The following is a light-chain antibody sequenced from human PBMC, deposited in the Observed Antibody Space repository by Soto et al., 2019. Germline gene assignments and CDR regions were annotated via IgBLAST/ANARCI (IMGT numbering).Light chain of an antibody. Sequence: EIVLTQSPGTLSLSPGERATLSCSASQSVSSSYLAWYQQKPGQAPRLLIYGASSRATGIPDRFSGSGSGTDFTLTISRLEPEDFAVYYCQQYGSSPGYTFGQGTKVDIK. CDR3: QQYGSSPGYT. J-gene: IGKJ2*01. CDR1: QSVSSSY. V-gene: IGKV3-20*01. CDR2: GAS.